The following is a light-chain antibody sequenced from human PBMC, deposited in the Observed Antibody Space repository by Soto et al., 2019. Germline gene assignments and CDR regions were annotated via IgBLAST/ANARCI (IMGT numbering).Light chain of an antibody. Sequence: TQMTQSPSALSASVGDRVTITCRASQSISSYFSWYQQKPGKAPKLLIFAASSLQSGVPSRFSGSGSGTDFTLTVSNLQPEDFATYYCQQSYTSRITFGLGTRLEIK. J-gene: IGKJ5*01. CDR3: QQSYTSRIT. V-gene: IGKV1-39*01. CDR2: AAS. CDR1: QSISSY.